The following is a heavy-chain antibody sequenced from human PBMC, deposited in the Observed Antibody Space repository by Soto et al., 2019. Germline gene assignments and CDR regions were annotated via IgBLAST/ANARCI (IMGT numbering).Heavy chain of an antibody. D-gene: IGHD2-15*01. CDR3: AHVLGVHDAFDI. V-gene: IGHV3-66*01. J-gene: IGHJ3*02. Sequence: GGSLRLSCAASGFTVRSNYMSWVRQAPGKGLEWVSVIYSGGSTYYADSVKGRFTISRDNSKNTLYLQMNSLRAEDTAVYYCAHVLGVHDAFDIWGQGTMVTVSS. CDR2: IYSGGST. CDR1: GFTVRSNY.